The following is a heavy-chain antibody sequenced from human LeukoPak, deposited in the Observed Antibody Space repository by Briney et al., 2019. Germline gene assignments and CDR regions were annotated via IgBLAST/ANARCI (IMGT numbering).Heavy chain of an antibody. CDR3: ARRIGYSSGHSAVYYFDY. Sequence: GGSLRLSCAASGFTFSTYWMHWVRQAPGKGLVWVSLINSGGDDTRHADSVKGRFTISRDNAKNTLYLQMNSLRAEDTAVYYCARRIGYSSGHSAVYYFDYWGQGTLVTVSS. CDR1: GFTFSTYW. V-gene: IGHV3-74*01. J-gene: IGHJ4*02. CDR2: INSGGDDT. D-gene: IGHD6-19*01.